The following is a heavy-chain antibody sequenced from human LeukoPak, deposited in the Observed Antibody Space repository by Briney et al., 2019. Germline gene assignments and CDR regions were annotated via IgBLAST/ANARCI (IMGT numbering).Heavy chain of an antibody. CDR1: GGSISSYY. CDR3: ARHPPTTPFDY. D-gene: IGHD1-7*01. Sequence: KASETLSLTCTVSGGSISSYYWSWIRQPPGKGLEWIGYIHSSGSTNYNPSLKSRVTISGDTSKNQVSLNLSSVTAADTAVYYCARHPPTTPFDYWGQGTLVTVSS. CDR2: IHSSGST. J-gene: IGHJ4*02. V-gene: IGHV4-59*08.